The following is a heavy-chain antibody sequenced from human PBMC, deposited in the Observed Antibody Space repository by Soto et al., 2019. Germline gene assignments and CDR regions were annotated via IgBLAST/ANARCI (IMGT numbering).Heavy chain of an antibody. CDR3: ARGGTNGVSQDYYYYMDV. Sequence: ASVKVSCKVSGYTLTELSMHWVRQAPGKGLEWMGGFDPEDGETIYAQKFQGRVTMTEDTSTNTAYMELRSLRSDDTAVYYCARGGTNGVSQDYYYYMDVWGKGTTVTVSS. J-gene: IGHJ6*03. CDR1: GYTLTELS. V-gene: IGHV1-24*01. CDR2: FDPEDGET. D-gene: IGHD2-8*01.